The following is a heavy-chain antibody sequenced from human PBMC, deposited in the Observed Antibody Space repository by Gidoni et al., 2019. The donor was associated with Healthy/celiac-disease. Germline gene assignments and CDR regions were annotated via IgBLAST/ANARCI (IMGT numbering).Heavy chain of an antibody. CDR2: ISWNSGSI. J-gene: IGHJ4*02. D-gene: IGHD3-3*01. CDR1: GFTFDDYA. CDR3: AKTIFGVVISYFDY. V-gene: IGHV3-9*01. Sequence: EVQLVESGGGLVQPGRSLRLSCAASGFTFDDYAMHWVRQAPGKGLEWVSGISWNSGSIGYADSVKGRFTISRDNAKNSLYLQMNSLRAEDTALYYCAKTIFGVVISYFDYWGQGTLVTVSS.